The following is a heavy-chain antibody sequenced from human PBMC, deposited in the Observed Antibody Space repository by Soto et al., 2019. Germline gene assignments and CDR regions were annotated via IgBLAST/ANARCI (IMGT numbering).Heavy chain of an antibody. Sequence: QLQLQESGPGLVKPSETLSLTCTVSGGSISSSSYYWGWIRQPPGKGLEWIGSIYYSGSTYYNPSLKSRVTISVDTSKNQFSLKLSSVTAADTAVYYCARGSSGWPFDYWGQGTLVTVSS. J-gene: IGHJ4*02. CDR2: IYYSGST. CDR1: GGSISSSSYY. D-gene: IGHD6-19*01. V-gene: IGHV4-39*01. CDR3: ARGSSGWPFDY.